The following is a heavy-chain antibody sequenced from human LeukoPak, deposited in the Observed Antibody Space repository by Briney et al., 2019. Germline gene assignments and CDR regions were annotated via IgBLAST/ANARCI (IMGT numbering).Heavy chain of an antibody. Sequence: GGSLRLSCAASGFTFSSYSMNWVRQAPGKGLEWVSSISSSSGYIYYADSVKGRFTTSRDNAKNSLYLQMNSLRAEDTAVYYCARDRIYYDSSGLDYWGQGTLVTVSS. CDR1: GFTFSSYS. J-gene: IGHJ4*02. CDR3: ARDRIYYDSSGLDY. D-gene: IGHD3-22*01. V-gene: IGHV3-21*01. CDR2: ISSSSGYI.